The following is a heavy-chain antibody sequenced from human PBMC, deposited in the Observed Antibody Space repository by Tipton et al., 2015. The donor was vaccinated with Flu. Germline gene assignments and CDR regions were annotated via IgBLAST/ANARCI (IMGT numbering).Heavy chain of an antibody. CDR1: GGSISSYY. CDR2: IYTSGST. Sequence: TLSLTCTVSGGSISSYYWSWIRQPPGKGLEWIGRIYTSGSTNYNPSLKSRVTMSVDTSKNQFSLKLSSVTAADTAVYYCARGFARPRNYMDVWGKGTTVTVSS. J-gene: IGHJ6*03. V-gene: IGHV4-4*07. D-gene: IGHD3-10*01. CDR3: ARGFARPRNYMDV.